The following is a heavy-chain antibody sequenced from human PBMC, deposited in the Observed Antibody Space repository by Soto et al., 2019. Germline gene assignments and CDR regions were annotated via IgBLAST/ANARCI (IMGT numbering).Heavy chain of an antibody. CDR3: AHSPCSGGTCYLFDH. CDR1: GFSLTTSGVG. CDR2: IYWDGIE. J-gene: IGHJ4*02. V-gene: IGHV2-5*02. Sequence: QITLKESGPTLVKPTQTLTLTCTVSGFSLTTSGVGVGWIRQPPGKAPEWLALIYWDGIERYSPSLRSRLTITMDTSQNQVVLTMTTMDPVDTATYYCAHSPCSGGTCYLFDHWGQGTPVIVSS. D-gene: IGHD2-15*01.